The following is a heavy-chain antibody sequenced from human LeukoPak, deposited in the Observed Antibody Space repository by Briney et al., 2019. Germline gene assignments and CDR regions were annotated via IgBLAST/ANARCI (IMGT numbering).Heavy chain of an antibody. CDR1: GYTFTSYY. J-gene: IGHJ4*02. CDR2: INPSGGST. V-gene: IGHV1-46*01. Sequence: ASVKVSCKASGYTFTSYYMHWVRQAPGQGLERMGIINPSGGSTSYAQKFQGRVTMTRDTSTSTVYMELSSLRSEDTAVYYCARETEAYDSSGYYPYYFDYWGQGTLVTVSS. D-gene: IGHD3-22*01. CDR3: ARETEAYDSSGYYPYYFDY.